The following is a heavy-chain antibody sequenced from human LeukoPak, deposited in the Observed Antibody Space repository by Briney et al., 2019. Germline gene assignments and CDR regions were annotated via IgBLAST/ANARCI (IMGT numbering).Heavy chain of an antibody. CDR2: IKEDGSGK. Sequence: GGSLRLSCAAYGFTFSAYCMSWVRQTPGKGLEWVANIKEDGSGKYYVDYVKGRFIISRDNAKNSLYVQMNSLRAEDTAVYYCARLPLTARRHFDFWGQGTQVTVSS. J-gene: IGHJ4*02. D-gene: IGHD5-18*01. V-gene: IGHV3-7*05. CDR1: GFTFSAYC. CDR3: ARLPLTARRHFDF.